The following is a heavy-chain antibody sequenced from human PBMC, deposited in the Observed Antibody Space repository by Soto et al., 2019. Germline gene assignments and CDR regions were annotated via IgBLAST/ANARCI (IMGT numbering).Heavy chain of an antibody. CDR3: ARDSAYYYDSSAAGNFQH. CDR1: GYTFTSYG. V-gene: IGHV1-18*01. CDR2: INAYNGNT. D-gene: IGHD3-22*01. Sequence: APVKVSCKASGYTFTSYGITWVRQAPGQGLEWMGWINAYNGNTNYGQKLQGRVTMTTDTSTSTVYMELRSLRSDDTAVYYCARDSAYYYDSSAAGNFQHWGQGTLVTVSS. J-gene: IGHJ1*01.